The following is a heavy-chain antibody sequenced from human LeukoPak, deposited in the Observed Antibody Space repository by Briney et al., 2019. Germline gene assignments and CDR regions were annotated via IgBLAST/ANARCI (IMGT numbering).Heavy chain of an antibody. Sequence: SETLSLTCAVYGGSFSGYYWSWIRQPPGEGLEWIGEINHSGSTNYNPSLKSRVTISVDTSKNQFSLKLSSVTAADTAVYYCARVRRSSGWEESYYFDYWGQGTLVTVSS. J-gene: IGHJ4*02. D-gene: IGHD6-19*01. V-gene: IGHV4-34*01. CDR2: INHSGST. CDR3: ARVRRSSGWEESYYFDY. CDR1: GGSFSGYY.